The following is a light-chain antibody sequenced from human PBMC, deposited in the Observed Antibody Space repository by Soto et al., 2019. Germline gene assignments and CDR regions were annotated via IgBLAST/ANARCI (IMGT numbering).Light chain of an antibody. CDR3: QQYKDWPLT. CDR2: GAS. CDR1: QSVSSN. V-gene: IGKV3-15*01. Sequence: EIVMTQSPATLSVSPGERATLSCRASQSVSSNSAWYQQQPGQAPRLLIYGASTRATGIPARFSGSGSGTEFTLTISSLQSEDFALYSCQQYKDWPLTFGGGTQVEIK. J-gene: IGKJ4*01.